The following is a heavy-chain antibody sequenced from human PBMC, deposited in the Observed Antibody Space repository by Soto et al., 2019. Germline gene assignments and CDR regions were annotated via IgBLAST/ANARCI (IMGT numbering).Heavy chain of an antibody. Sequence: GGSLRLSCAASGFTFDDYAMHWVRQAPGTGLEWVSGISWNSGSIGYADSVKGRFTISRDNAKNSLYLQMNSLRAEDTALYYCAKAGTGEYFQHWGQGTRVTVSS. J-gene: IGHJ1*01. CDR1: GFTFDDYA. CDR2: ISWNSGSI. CDR3: AKAGTGEYFQH. D-gene: IGHD6-13*01. V-gene: IGHV3-9*01.